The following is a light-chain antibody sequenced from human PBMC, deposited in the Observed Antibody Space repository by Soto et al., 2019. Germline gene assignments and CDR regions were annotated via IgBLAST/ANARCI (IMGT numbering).Light chain of an antibody. Sequence: QSALTQPPSASGTPGQRVTISCSGSSSSVGSNTVNWYQQLPGAAPKLLISRNDQRPSGVPDRFSGSKSGTSASLAISGLQSEDEADYYCAAWDDSLIGYVFGTGTKVTVL. CDR3: AAWDDSLIGYV. CDR1: SSSVGSNT. J-gene: IGLJ1*01. V-gene: IGLV1-44*01. CDR2: RND.